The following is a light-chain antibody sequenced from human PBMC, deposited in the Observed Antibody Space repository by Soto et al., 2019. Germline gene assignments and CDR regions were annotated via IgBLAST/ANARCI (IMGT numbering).Light chain of an antibody. V-gene: IGKV3-20*01. Sequence: EIVLTQSPGILSLSPGERATLSCRASQSVSNTYLAWYQQKPGQAPRLLMFGVSSRATGIPDRFSGSGSGTDFTLTISRLEPGDFAVYYCQQYGTLPWTFGQGTEVEIK. J-gene: IGKJ1*01. CDR1: QSVSNTY. CDR2: GVS. CDR3: QQYGTLPWT.